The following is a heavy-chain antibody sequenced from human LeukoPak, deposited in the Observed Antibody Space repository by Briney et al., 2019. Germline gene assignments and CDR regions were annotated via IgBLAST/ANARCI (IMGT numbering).Heavy chain of an antibody. V-gene: IGHV1-2*04. CDR2: INPNSGGT. D-gene: IGHD5-18*01. Sequence: GASVKVSCKASGYTFTGYYMHWVRQAPGQGLEWMGWINPNSGGTNYAQKFQGWVTMTRDTSISTAYMELSRLRSDDTAVYYCARGPDTAMVTRAFYYYYYGMDVWGQGITVTVSS. J-gene: IGHJ6*02. CDR1: GYTFTGYY. CDR3: ARGPDTAMVTRAFYYYYYGMDV.